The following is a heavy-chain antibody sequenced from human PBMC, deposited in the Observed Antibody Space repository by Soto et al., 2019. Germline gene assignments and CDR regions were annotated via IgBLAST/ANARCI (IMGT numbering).Heavy chain of an antibody. D-gene: IGHD1-26*01. CDR3: ARDGRYSGSYGGYYFDY. CDR1: GYTFTSYG. Sequence: QVQLVQSGAEVKKPGASVKVSCKASGYTFTSYGINWVRQAPGQGLEWMGWISANTGNTNFAQKLQGRVTMTTDTSTSTAYMELRSLKSDDTAVYYCARDGRYSGSYGGYYFDYWGQGNLVTVSS. V-gene: IGHV1-18*01. CDR2: ISANTGNT. J-gene: IGHJ4*02.